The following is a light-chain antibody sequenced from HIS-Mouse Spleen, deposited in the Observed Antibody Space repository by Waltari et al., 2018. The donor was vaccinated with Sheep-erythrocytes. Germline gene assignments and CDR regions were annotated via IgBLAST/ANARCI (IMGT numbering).Light chain of an antibody. V-gene: IGLV2-11*01. CDR3: CSYAGSYNHV. CDR1: SSDVGCYTY. CDR2: DVS. Sequence: QSALTQPRSVSGSPGQSVTISCTGTSSDVGCYTYVPRYQQHPGKAPKLMSYDVSKRPSGVPDRFSGSKSGNTASLTISGLQAEDEADYYCCSYAGSYNHVFATGTKVTVL. J-gene: IGLJ1*01.